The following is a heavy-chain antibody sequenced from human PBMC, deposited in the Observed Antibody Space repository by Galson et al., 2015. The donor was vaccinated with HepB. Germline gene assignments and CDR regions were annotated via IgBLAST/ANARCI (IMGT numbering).Heavy chain of an antibody. CDR2: IKSKTDGGTT. CDR1: GFTFSNAW. D-gene: IGHD1-26*01. J-gene: IGHJ3*02. V-gene: IGHV3-15*07. CDR3: TTPIGVRSGAFDI. Sequence: SLRLSCAASGFTFSNAWMNWVRQAPGKGLEWVGRIKSKTDGGTTDYAAPVKGRFTISRDDSKNTLYLQMNSLKTEDTAVYYCTTPIGVRSGAFDIWGQGTMVTVSS.